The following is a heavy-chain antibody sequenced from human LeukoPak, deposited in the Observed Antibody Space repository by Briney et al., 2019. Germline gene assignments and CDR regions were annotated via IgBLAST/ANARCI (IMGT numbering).Heavy chain of an antibody. J-gene: IGHJ5*02. V-gene: IGHV1-18*01. CDR3: ARGGHRRYYYTSGSAFDP. D-gene: IGHD3-10*01. CDR2: ISAYNGNT. CDR1: GYTFTNYG. Sequence: ASVKVCCKASGYTFTNYGISWVRQAPGQGLEWMGWISAYNGNTHYAQNLQGRVTMTTDTSTSTAYMELKSLRSDDTAVYYCARGGHRRYYYTSGSAFDPWGQGTLVTVSS.